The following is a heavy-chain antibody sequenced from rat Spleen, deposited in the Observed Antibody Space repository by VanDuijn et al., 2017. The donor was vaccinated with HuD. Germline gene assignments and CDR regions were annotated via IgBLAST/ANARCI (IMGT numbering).Heavy chain of an antibody. CDR2: IRTKPNNYAT. Sequence: VQVVESGGGLVQPKESLKISCAASGFTFSNAAMYWVRQAPGKGLEWVARIRTKPNNYATYYADSVKGRFTISRDDSKSMVYLQMDNLKTEDTAMYYCTAAEGHWGQGVMVTVSS. V-gene: IGHV10-5*01. CDR1: GFTFSNAA. J-gene: IGHJ2*01. D-gene: IGHD1-11*01. CDR3: TAAEGH.